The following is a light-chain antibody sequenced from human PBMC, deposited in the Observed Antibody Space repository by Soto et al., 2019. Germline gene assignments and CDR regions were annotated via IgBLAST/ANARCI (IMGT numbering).Light chain of an antibody. CDR2: DVS. J-gene: IGLJ1*01. CDR3: CSYAGNYYV. V-gene: IGLV2-11*01. CDR1: SSDVGGYNY. Sequence: QSALTQPRSVSGSPGQSVTISCTGTSSDVGGYNYVSWYQQHPGKAPKLMISDVSKRPSGVPDRFSGSKSGNTASLTISGLKDEDEADYYCCSYAGNYYVFGTGTKVTVL.